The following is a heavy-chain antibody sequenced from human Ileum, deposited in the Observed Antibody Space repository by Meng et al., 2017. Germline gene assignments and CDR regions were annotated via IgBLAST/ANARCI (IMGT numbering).Heavy chain of an antibody. CDR3: VREDSSGYWAY. J-gene: IGHJ4*02. Sequence: VQLVQSGAALMEPGASAWVSCNTFTSRAIQWPRQAAGQRLEWMGWISAGSGSTRYSQKFQGRITITRDTSANIAYMDLSSLRFEDTAVYDCVREDSSGYWAYWGQGTLVTVSS. CDR2: ISAGSGST. V-gene: IGHV1-3*01. D-gene: IGHD3-22*01. CDR1: TFTSRA.